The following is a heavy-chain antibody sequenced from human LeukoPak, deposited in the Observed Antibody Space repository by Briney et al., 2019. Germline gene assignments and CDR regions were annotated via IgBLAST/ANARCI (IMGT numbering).Heavy chain of an antibody. V-gene: IGHV3-33*01. D-gene: IGHD3-22*01. J-gene: IGHJ4*02. Sequence: GSPLRLSCAASGFTFSSYGMHWVRQAPGRELEWVALIWYDGSNKYYADSVKGRFTISRDNSKNTLYLQMNSLRAEDTAVYYCARALFNYDSSGLNYWGQGTLVTVSS. CDR3: ARALFNYDSSGLNY. CDR1: GFTFSSYG. CDR2: IWYDGSNK.